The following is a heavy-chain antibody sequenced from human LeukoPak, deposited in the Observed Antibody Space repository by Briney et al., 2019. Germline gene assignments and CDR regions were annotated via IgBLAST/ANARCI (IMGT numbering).Heavy chain of an antibody. V-gene: IGHV5-51*01. D-gene: IGHD3-22*01. CDR2: IYPGGSDT. CDR1: GYIFSSYW. J-gene: IGHJ4*02. Sequence: GESLRISCKGSGYIFSSYWIGWARQMPGKGLEWMGIIYPGGSDTRYSPPFQGQVTISADKSISTAYVQWNSLRASDTAMYYCARHQCYYDTRAYYIDYWGEGTLVTVSS. CDR3: ARHQCYYDTRAYYIDY.